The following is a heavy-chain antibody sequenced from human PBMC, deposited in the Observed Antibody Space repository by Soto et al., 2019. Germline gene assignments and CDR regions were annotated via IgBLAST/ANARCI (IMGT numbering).Heavy chain of an antibody. CDR1: GYTFTGYY. V-gene: IGHV1-2*04. CDR3: ARGDSGGSCYVS. D-gene: IGHD2-15*01. Sequence: ASGKVSCKASGYTFTGYYMHWVRQAPGQGLEWMGWINPNSGGTNYAQKFQGWVTMTRDTSISTAYMELSRLRSDDTAVYYCARGDSGGSCYVSWGQGTLVTVSS. CDR2: INPNSGGT. J-gene: IGHJ4*02.